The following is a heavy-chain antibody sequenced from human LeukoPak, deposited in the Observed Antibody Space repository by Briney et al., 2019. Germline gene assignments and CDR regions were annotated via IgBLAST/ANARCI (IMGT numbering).Heavy chain of an antibody. J-gene: IGHJ4*02. D-gene: IGHD5-18*01. CDR3: ARGRGMGYSYGYVPDY. CDR1: GGSISSYY. V-gene: IGHV4-59*01. Sequence: SETLSLTCTVSGGSISSYYWSWIRQPPGKGLEWVGYIYYSGSTNYNPSLKSRVTISVDTSKNQFSLKLSSVTAADTAVYYCARGRGMGYSYGYVPDYWGQGTLVTVSS. CDR2: IYYSGST.